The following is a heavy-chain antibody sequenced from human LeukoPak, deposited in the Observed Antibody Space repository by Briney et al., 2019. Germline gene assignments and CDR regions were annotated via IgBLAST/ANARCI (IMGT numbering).Heavy chain of an antibody. CDR1: GYTFTNNF. CDR2: INPSGDNT. J-gene: IGHJ4*02. Sequence: ASVKVSCKASGYTFTNNFMHWVRQAPGQGLEWMGIINPSGDNTWYAQKFQGRVTMTRDMATSTDYMEVSSLRSEDTAVYYCARSPVDTAMVTDYWGQGTLVTVSS. V-gene: IGHV1-46*01. D-gene: IGHD5-18*01. CDR3: ARSPVDTAMVTDY.